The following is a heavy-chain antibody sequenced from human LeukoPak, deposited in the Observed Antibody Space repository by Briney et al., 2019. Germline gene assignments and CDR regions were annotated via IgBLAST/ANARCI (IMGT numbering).Heavy chain of an antibody. CDR2: INHSGST. Sequence: SETLSLTCAVYGGPFSGYYWSWIRQPPGKGLEWIGEINHSGSTNYNPSLKSRVTISVDTSKNQFSLKLSSVTAADTAVYYCARRKYCSSTSCYVVWFDPWGQGTLVTVSS. CDR3: ARRKYCSSTSCYVVWFDP. CDR1: GGPFSGYY. D-gene: IGHD2-2*01. V-gene: IGHV4-34*01. J-gene: IGHJ5*02.